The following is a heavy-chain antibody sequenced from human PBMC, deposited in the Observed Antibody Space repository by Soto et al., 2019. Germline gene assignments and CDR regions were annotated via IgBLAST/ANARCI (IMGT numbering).Heavy chain of an antibody. V-gene: IGHV3-30*18. CDR3: AKGLIEHQQSGLGSY. J-gene: IGHJ4*02. CDR1: GFTFSSYG. CDR2: ISYDGSNK. Sequence: QVQLVESGGGVVQPGRSLRLSCAASGFTFSSYGMHWVRQAPGKGLEWVAVISYDGSNKYYADSVKGRFTISRDNSKNTLYLQMNSLRAEDTAVYYCAKGLIEHQQSGLGSYWVQGTMVTVSS. D-gene: IGHD3-9*01.